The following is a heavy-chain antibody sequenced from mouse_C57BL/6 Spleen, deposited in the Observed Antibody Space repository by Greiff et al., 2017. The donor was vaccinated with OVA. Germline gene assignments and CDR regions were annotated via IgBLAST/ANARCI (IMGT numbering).Heavy chain of an antibody. V-gene: IGHV1-50*01. J-gene: IGHJ4*01. CDR1: GYTFTSYW. D-gene: IGHD1-1*01. CDR2: IDPSDSYT. Sequence: QVQLQQPGAELVKPGASVKLSCKASGYTFTSYWMQWVKQRPGPGLEWIGEIDPSDSYTNYNQKFKGKATLTVDTSSSTAYMQLSSLTSEDSAVYYCARSAFTTVDYAMDYWGQGTSVTVSS. CDR3: ARSAFTTVDYAMDY.